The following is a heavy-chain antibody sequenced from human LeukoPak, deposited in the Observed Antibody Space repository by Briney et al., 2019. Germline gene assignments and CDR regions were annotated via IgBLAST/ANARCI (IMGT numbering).Heavy chain of an antibody. CDR1: GYTFTSYD. Sequence: WASVKVSCKASGYTFTSYDINWVRQATGQGLEWMGWMNPDSGNTAYAQRFQGRVTMTRNTSISTAYMELSSLRSDDTAVYYCARGNGGSYWDHWGRGTLVSVSS. V-gene: IGHV1-8*01. D-gene: IGHD2-8*01. J-gene: IGHJ4*02. CDR2: MNPDSGNT. CDR3: ARGNGGSYWDH.